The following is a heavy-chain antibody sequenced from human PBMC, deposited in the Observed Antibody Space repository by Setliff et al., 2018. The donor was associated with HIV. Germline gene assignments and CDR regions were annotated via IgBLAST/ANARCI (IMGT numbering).Heavy chain of an antibody. CDR3: AKVPLFVVVPAALGGMDV. Sequence: LSLSCAASGFTFSSYEMNWVRQAPGKGLEWVSYISSSGSTIYYADSVKGRFTISRDNAKNTLYLQMNTLRAEDTAVYYCAKVPLFVVVPAALGGMDVWGQGTTVTVSS. CDR1: GFTFSSYE. V-gene: IGHV3-48*03. CDR2: ISSSGSTI. J-gene: IGHJ6*02. D-gene: IGHD2-2*01.